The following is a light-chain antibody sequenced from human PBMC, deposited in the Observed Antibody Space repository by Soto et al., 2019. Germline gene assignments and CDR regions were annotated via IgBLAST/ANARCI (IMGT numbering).Light chain of an antibody. V-gene: IGKV3-20*01. CDR2: AAS. Sequence: IVLTQSPGTLSLSPGERATLSCRASQGVSSNYLAWYQQKLCQAPRLLIYAASSRATGIPDRFSGSGSGTDFTLTISRLEPEDFAVYYCHQYGTSPKTFGQGTKVEIK. CDR1: QGVSSNY. CDR3: HQYGTSPKT. J-gene: IGKJ1*01.